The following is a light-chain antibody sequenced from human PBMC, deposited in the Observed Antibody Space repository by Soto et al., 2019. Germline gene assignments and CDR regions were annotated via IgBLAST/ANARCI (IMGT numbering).Light chain of an antibody. CDR1: STDVGGYNY. Sequence: QSALTQPPSSSGSAGQSVTISCTGTSTDVGGYNYVSWYQQHPGKAPKLMIYEVSKRPSGVPDRFSGSKSGNTASLTVSGIQAEDEADYYCSSYAGNNIHYVFGTGNKVTVL. CDR2: EVS. J-gene: IGLJ1*01. CDR3: SSYAGNNIHYV. V-gene: IGLV2-8*01.